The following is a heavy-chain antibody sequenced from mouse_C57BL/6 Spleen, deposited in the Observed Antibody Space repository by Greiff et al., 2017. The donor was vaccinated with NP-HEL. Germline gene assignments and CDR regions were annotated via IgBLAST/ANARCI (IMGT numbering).Heavy chain of an antibody. CDR2: IDPENGDT. CDR3: TTSSSLDY. J-gene: IGHJ2*01. Sequence: EVKLLESGAELVRPGASVKLSCTASGFNIKDDYMHWVKQRPEQGLEWIGWIDPENGDTEYASKFQGKATITADTSSNTAYLQLSSLTSEDTAVYYCTTSSSLDYWGQGTTLTVSS. V-gene: IGHV14-4*01. CDR1: GFNIKDDY. D-gene: IGHD1-1*01.